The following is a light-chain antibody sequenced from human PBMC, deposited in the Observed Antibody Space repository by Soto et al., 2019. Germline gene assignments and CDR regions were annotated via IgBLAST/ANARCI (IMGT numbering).Light chain of an antibody. J-gene: IGKJ5*01. V-gene: IGKV3-20*01. Sequence: ELVLTQSPGTLSLSPGARATLSCRASQSVSSSYLAWYQQKPGQAPRLLIYGASSRATGIPDRFSGSGSGTDFTLPISRLEPEDFAVYYCQQYGSSPPITFGQGTRLESK. CDR1: QSVSSSY. CDR3: QQYGSSPPIT. CDR2: GAS.